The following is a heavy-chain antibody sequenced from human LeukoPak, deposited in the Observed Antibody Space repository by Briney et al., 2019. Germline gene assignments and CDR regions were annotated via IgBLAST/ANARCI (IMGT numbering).Heavy chain of an antibody. D-gene: IGHD3-3*01. CDR1: GGSFSGYY. V-gene: IGHV4-34*01. J-gene: IGHJ5*02. Sequence: TSETLSLTCAVYGGSFSGYYWSWIRQPPGKGLEWIGEINHSGSTNYNPSLKSRVTISVDTSKNQFSLKLSSVTAADTAVYYCAKTARIESDFWSGYYTIRRGRFDPRGQGTLVTVSS. CDR3: AKTARIESDFWSGYYTIRRGRFDP. CDR2: INHSGST.